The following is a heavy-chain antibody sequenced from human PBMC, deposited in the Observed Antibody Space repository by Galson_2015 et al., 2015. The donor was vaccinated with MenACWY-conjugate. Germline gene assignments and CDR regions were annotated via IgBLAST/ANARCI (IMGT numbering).Heavy chain of an antibody. CDR2: ISHDGSVT. Sequence: SLRLSCAASGFTFNHYWMHWVRQAPGKGLVWVSRISHDGSVTNYADYVKGRLTLSRDNAKNTLYLQMNSLRGDDTAVYYCKRGNEGYGRFDPWGQGTLVTVSS. V-gene: IGHV3-74*01. D-gene: IGHD5-12*01. J-gene: IGHJ5*02. CDR3: KRGNEGYGRFDP. CDR1: GFTFNHYW.